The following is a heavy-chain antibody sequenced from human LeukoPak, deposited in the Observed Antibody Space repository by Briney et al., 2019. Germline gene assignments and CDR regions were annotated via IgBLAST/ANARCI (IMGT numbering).Heavy chain of an antibody. CDR1: GFTFSSYS. CDR2: ISSSSSYI. CDR3: ARADRSSYYYYMDV. Sequence: GGSLRLSCAASGFTFSSYSMNWVRQAPGKGLEWVSSISSSSSYIYYADSVKGRFTISRDSAKNSLYLQMNSLRAEDTAVYYCARADRSSYYYYMDVWGKGTTVTVSS. J-gene: IGHJ6*03. V-gene: IGHV3-21*01.